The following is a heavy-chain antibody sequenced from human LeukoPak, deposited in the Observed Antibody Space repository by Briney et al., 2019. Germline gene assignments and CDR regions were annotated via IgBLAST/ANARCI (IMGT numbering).Heavy chain of an antibody. D-gene: IGHD3-10*01. Sequence: SSETLSLTCAVYGGSFSGYYWSWIRQPPGKGLEWIGEINHSGSTNYNPSLKSRVTISVDTSKNQFSLKLSSVTAADTAVYYCARKVRGVITGILDYWGQGTLVTVSS. J-gene: IGHJ4*02. CDR3: ARKVRGVITGILDY. CDR2: INHSGST. CDR1: GGSFSGYY. V-gene: IGHV4-34*01.